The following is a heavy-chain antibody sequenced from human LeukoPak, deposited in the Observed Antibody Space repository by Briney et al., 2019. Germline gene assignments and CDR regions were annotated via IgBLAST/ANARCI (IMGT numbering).Heavy chain of an antibody. J-gene: IGHJ4*02. Sequence: GGSLRVSCVASGFTFNTYEMNWVRQAPGEGLEWLAYIPSSGSTIYYADYVKGRFTISRDNAKNSLYLQMNSLRAEDTAVYYCARGGWNYVFNYWGQGTLVTVSS. D-gene: IGHD1-7*01. CDR3: ARGGWNYVFNY. CDR2: IPSSGSTI. CDR1: GFTFNTYE. V-gene: IGHV3-48*03.